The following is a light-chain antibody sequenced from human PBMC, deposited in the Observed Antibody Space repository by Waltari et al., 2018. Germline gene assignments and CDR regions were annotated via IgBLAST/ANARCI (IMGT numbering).Light chain of an antibody. CDR3: SSYTTSGTYVV. Sequence: QSALTQPASVSGSPGQSITISCTGTSSDVGGYNYVSWYQRHPGKAPKLMIYYVSARPSWVSNRVSCSKSGNTASLTISGLQAEDEADYYCSSYTTSGTYVVFGGGTKLTVL. CDR1: SSDVGGYNY. V-gene: IGLV2-14*03. J-gene: IGLJ2*01. CDR2: YVS.